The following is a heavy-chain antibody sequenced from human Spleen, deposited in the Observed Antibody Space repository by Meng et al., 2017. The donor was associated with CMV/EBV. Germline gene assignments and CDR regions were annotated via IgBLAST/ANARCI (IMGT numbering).Heavy chain of an antibody. Sequence: SCASINSRDFVWSGLRQPPGKGLEWTGYISYSGATYYTPSLRSRVTMSVDTSKNQFFLRLSSVTAADTAVYYCARYSSSSGHNWLDPWGQGTLVTVSS. D-gene: IGHD6-6*01. CDR2: ISYSGAT. V-gene: IGHV4-30-4*08. CDR3: ARYSSSSGHNWLDP. J-gene: IGHJ5*02. CDR1: CASINSRDFV.